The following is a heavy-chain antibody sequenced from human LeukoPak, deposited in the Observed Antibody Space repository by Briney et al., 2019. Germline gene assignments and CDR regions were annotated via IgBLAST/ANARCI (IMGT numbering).Heavy chain of an antibody. CDR3: AKVAVGPLSRPTHVALYYGMDV. J-gene: IGHJ6*02. Sequence: GGSLRLSCEASGFTFNKFAMSWVRQAPGKGPEWVSGIGSSGATIFYADSVKGRYTISRDNSKNTVYLEMNNLRAEDTAIYYCAKVAVGPLSRPTHVALYYGMDVWGQGTTVTDSS. V-gene: IGHV3-23*01. D-gene: IGHD2-8*01. CDR1: GFTFNKFA. CDR2: IGSSGATI.